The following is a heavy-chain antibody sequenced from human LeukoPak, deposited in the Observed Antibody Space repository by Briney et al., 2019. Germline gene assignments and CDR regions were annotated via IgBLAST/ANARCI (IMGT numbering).Heavy chain of an antibody. CDR2: ISGSGGST. V-gene: IGHV3-23*01. CDR1: GFTFDDYG. J-gene: IGHJ4*02. D-gene: IGHD3-16*01. CDR3: AKDLGPYYFDY. Sequence: GGSLRLSCAASGFTFDDYGMSWVRQAPGKGLEWVSAISGSGGSTYYADSVKGRFTISRDNSKNTLYLQMNSLRAEDTAVYYCAKDLGPYYFDYWGQGTLVTVSS.